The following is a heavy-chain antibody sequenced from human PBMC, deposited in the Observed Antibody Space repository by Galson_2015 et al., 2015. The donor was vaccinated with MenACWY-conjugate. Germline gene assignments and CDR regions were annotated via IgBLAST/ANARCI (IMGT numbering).Heavy chain of an antibody. J-gene: IGHJ5*02. D-gene: IGHD3-22*01. CDR1: GFTFSTYW. CDR2: IKPDGSEK. V-gene: IGHV3-7*03. Sequence: SLRLSCATSGFTFSTYWMTWVRQAPGKGLEWVANIKPDGSEKYYVDSVKGRFTISRDNAQNSLFLQMNSLRAEDTAVYYCARDFKGSSEYYKRWDAWAWGQGTLVTVSS. CDR3: ARDFKGSSEYYKRWDAWA.